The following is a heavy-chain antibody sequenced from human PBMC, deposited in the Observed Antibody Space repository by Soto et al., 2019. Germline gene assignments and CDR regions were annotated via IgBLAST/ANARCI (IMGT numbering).Heavy chain of an antibody. V-gene: IGHV4-59*12. CDR1: GGSISSYY. D-gene: IGHD4-17*01. CDR2: IYYSGST. CDR3: ARRYGDYDY. J-gene: IGHJ4*02. Sequence: SETLSLTCTVSGGSISSYYWSWIRQPPGKGLEWIGYIYYSGSTNYNPSLKSRVTISVDTSKNQFSLKLSSVTAADTAVYYCARRYGDYDYWGQGTLVTVSS.